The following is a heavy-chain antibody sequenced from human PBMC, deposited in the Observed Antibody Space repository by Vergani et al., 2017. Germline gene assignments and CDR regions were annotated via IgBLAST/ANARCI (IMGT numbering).Heavy chain of an antibody. Sequence: VQLVESGGGLVQPGGSLRLSCAASGFTFSDFYMGWIRQAPGKGLEWIAYISNSGAHIYYADSVKGRFTISRDNARDSLFLQMNGLRVDDTAVYYCARDCSSDACPPYYFDFWGQGSLVTVSS. CDR2: ISNSGAHI. V-gene: IGHV3-11*01. J-gene: IGHJ4*02. CDR1: GFTFSDFY. CDR3: ARDCSSDACPPYYFDF. D-gene: IGHD2-2*01.